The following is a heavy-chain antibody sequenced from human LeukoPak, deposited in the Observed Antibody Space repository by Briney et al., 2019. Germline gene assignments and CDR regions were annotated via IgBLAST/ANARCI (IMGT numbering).Heavy chain of an antibody. D-gene: IGHD2-21*01. CDR3: AKGEPIVMVT. CDR2: IYSGGST. Sequence: GGSLRLSCAASGFTVSSNCVSWVRQAPGKGLEWVSVIYSGGSTYYADSVKGRFTISRDNSKNILYLQMNSLRAEDTAVYYCAKGEPIVMVTWGQGTLVTVSS. CDR1: GFTVSSNC. V-gene: IGHV3-53*01. J-gene: IGHJ5*02.